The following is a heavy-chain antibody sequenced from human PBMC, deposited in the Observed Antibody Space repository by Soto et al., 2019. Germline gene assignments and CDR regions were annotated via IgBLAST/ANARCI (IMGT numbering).Heavy chain of an antibody. Sequence: PSETLSLTCVVSGDSISSSYWWSWVRQPPGKGLEWIGEIYHSVTTNYNPSLKSRVTILQDKSNNQFSLRLDSVNAADTAVYYCARYDFGIFDQCGRRTLVTVCS. J-gene: IGHJ4*02. V-gene: IGHV4-4*02. D-gene: IGHD4-17*01. CDR3: ARYDFGIFDQ. CDR2: IYHSVTT. CDR1: GDSISSSYW.